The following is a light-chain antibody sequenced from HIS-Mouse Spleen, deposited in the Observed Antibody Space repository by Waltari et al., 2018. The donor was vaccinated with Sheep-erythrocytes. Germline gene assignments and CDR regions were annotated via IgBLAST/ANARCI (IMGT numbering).Light chain of an antibody. CDR3: QQLNSYPST. J-gene: IGKJ3*01. CDR2: AAS. Sequence: DIQLTQSPSFLSASVGDRVTITCRASQCISSYLAWYQQKPGKAPKLLIYAASTLQSGVPSRFSGIGSGTEFTLTISSLQPEDFATYYCQQLNSYPSTFGPGTKVDIK. CDR1: QCISSY. V-gene: IGKV1-9*01.